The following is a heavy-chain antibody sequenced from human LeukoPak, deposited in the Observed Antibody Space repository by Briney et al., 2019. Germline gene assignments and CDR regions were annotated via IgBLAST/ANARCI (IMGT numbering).Heavy chain of an antibody. CDR2: IDPSDSYT. J-gene: IGHJ5*02. Sequence: HGESLKISCQGSGYNFTNYWIGWVRQMPGKGLEWMGRIDPSDSYTNYSPSFQGHVTISADKSISTAYLQWSSLKASDTAMYYCAPHRGGLEDLTFDPWGQGTLVTVSS. CDR1: GYNFTNYW. V-gene: IGHV5-10-1*01. D-gene: IGHD3-10*01. CDR3: APHRGGLEDLTFDP.